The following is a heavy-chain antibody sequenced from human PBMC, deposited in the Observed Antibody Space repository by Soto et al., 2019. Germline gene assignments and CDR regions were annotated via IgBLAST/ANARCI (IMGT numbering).Heavy chain of an antibody. J-gene: IGHJ6*03. Sequence: SETLSLTCTVSGGSISSYYWSWIRQPPGKGLEWIGYIYYSGSTNYNPSLKSRVTISVDTSKNQFSLKLSSVTAADTAVYYCTGGDYYYYYMDVWGKGTTVTVSS. D-gene: IGHD3-10*01. CDR3: TGGDYYYYYMDV. CDR2: IYYSGST. V-gene: IGHV4-59*08. CDR1: GGSISSYY.